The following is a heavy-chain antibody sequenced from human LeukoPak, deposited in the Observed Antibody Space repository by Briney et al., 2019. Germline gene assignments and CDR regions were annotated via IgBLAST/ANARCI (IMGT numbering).Heavy chain of an antibody. D-gene: IGHD2-15*01. CDR1: GASISSASDY. V-gene: IGHV4-39*01. Sequence: PSETLSLTCAVSGASISSASDYWGWIRQPPGKGLEWLGSIYYGGSTYDNPSLRSRVNISVDTSKNKFSLKLTSVTAADTAVYYCARIGGGSWRNPGYWFDPWGQGNLVIVSS. CDR3: ARIGGGSWRNPGYWFDP. CDR2: IYYGGST. J-gene: IGHJ5*02.